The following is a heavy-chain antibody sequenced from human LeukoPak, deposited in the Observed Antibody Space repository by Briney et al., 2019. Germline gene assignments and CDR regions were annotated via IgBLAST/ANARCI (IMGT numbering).Heavy chain of an antibody. J-gene: IGHJ4*02. CDR1: GGTFSSYA. D-gene: IGHD3-10*01. V-gene: IGHV1-69*05. Sequence: SVKVSCKASGGTFSSYAISWVRQAPGQGLEWMGRIIPILGTANYAQKFQGRVTITTDESTSTAYMELSSLRSEDTAVYYCARDPNPYSGEGDYWGQGTLVTASS. CDR3: ARDPNPYSGEGDY. CDR2: IIPILGTA.